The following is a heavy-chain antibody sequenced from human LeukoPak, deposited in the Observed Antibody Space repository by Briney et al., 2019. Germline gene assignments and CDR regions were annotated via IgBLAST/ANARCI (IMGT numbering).Heavy chain of an antibody. D-gene: IGHD3-10*01. V-gene: IGHV4-34*01. CDR1: GGSFSGYY. Sequence: PSETLSLTCAVYGGSFSGYYWSWIRQPPGKGLEWIGEINHSGSTNYNPSLKSRVTISVDTSKNQFSLKLSSVTAADTAVYYCARGPRGSYGSGSSFIWGRGTLVTVSS. CDR3: ARGPRGSYGSGSSFI. J-gene: IGHJ4*02. CDR2: INHSGST.